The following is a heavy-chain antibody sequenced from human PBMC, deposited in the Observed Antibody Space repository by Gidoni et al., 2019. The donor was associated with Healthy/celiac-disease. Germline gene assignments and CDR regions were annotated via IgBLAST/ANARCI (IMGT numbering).Heavy chain of an antibody. D-gene: IGHD6-13*01. Sequence: QVQLVQSGAEVKKPGASVKVSCKASGYTFTGYYMHWVRQDPGQGLEWRGWINPNSGGTNYAQKFQGWVTMTRDTSSSTAYMELSRLRSDDTAVYYCARVKAAAGSGGMDVWGQGTTVTVSS. V-gene: IGHV1-2*04. CDR2: INPNSGGT. CDR3: ARVKAAAGSGGMDV. CDR1: GYTFTGYY. J-gene: IGHJ6*02.